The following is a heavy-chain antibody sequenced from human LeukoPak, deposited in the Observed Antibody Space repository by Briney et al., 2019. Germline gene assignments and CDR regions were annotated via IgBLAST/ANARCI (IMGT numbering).Heavy chain of an antibody. D-gene: IGHD4-23*01. J-gene: IGHJ4*02. CDR2: ISSNGGST. CDR1: GFTFGDHA. Sequence: GRSLRLSCAASGFTFGDHAMHWVRQAPGKGLEYVSAISSNGGSTYYADSVKGRFTISRDNSKNTLYLQMSSLRAEDTAVYYCVKGRSYGDYWGQGTLVTVSS. V-gene: IGHV3-64D*06. CDR3: VKGRSYGDY.